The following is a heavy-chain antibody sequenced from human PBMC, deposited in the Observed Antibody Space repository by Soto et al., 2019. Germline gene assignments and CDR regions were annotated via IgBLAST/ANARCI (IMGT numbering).Heavy chain of an antibody. Sequence: QVPLVQSGAEVKMPGASVKVSCKASGYTFTSYDINWVRQATGQGLKWMGWMNPNSGNTGYAQKFQGRVTMTRNYGISTGYMELSSLRSEDTAVYYCARATRVATPYYYYYYLAVWGKGTTVTVSS. J-gene: IGHJ6*03. CDR2: MNPNSGNT. D-gene: IGHD5-12*01. CDR1: GYTFTSYD. CDR3: ARATRVATPYYYYYYLAV. V-gene: IGHV1-8*01.